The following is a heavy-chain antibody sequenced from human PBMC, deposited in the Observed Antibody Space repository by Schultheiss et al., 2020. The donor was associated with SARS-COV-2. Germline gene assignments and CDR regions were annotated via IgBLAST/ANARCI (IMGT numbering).Heavy chain of an antibody. V-gene: IGHV4-34*01. J-gene: IGHJ4*02. CDR3: ATPWLVAAATVDY. CDR2: ITHSGGT. D-gene: IGHD2-15*01. CDR1: GGSFSGYY. Sequence: SETLSLTCAVYGGSFSGYYWSWIRQPPGKGLEWIGEITHSGGTNYNPSLKSRVTISVDTSKNQFSLRLSSVTAADTAVYYCATPWLVAAATVDYWGQGTLVTVSS.